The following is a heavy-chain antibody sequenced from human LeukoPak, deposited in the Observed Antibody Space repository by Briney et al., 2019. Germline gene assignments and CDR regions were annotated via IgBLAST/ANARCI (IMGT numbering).Heavy chain of an antibody. CDR2: INPKSGGT. CDR1: GYTFTAHY. J-gene: IGHJ4*02. CDR3: ARTQKIGVATITLQN. D-gene: IGHD5-24*01. V-gene: IGHV1-2*02. Sequence: GASVKVSCKTSGYTFTAHYMHWVRQAPGQGLEWVGWINPKSGGTNYAQKFQGRVTMTRDTSISTAYMELASLTSDDTAVYYCARTQKIGVATITLQNWGQGTLVSVSS.